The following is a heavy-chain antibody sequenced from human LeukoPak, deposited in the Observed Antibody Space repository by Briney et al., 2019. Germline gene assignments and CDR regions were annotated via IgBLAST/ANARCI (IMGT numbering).Heavy chain of an antibody. Sequence: SETLSLTCTVSGGSISSYYWSWIRQPPGKGLEWIGYIYYSGSTYYNPSLKSRVTISVDRSKNQFSLKLSSVTAADTAVYYCAREAIFGVVKAFDIWGQGTMVTVSS. V-gene: IGHV4-59*12. CDR1: GGSISSYY. D-gene: IGHD3-3*01. CDR3: AREAIFGVVKAFDI. J-gene: IGHJ3*02. CDR2: IYYSGST.